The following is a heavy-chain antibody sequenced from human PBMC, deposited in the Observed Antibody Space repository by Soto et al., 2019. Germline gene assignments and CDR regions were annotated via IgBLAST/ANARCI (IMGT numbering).Heavy chain of an antibody. CDR3: VRHATDRHGNAEDWYFDL. CDR2: MYNSEDT. D-gene: IGHD2-15*01. Sequence: QVQLQESGPGLVRPSETLSLTCTVSAASISSYYWTWIRQPPGKGLEWIGHMYNSEDTKYNPSLKSRVTMSVDTSTTQFSLKLRSVTAADTAIYYCVRHATDRHGNAEDWYFDLWGRGTLVTVSS. J-gene: IGHJ2*01. V-gene: IGHV4-59*08. CDR1: AASISSYY.